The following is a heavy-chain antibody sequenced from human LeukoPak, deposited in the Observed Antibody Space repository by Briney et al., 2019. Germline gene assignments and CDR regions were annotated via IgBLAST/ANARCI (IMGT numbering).Heavy chain of an antibody. CDR3: ATALIDSGDYYYYYGMDV. V-gene: IGHV1-8*01. D-gene: IGHD1-26*01. Sequence: ASVKVSCKASGYTFTSYDINWVRQATGQGLEWMGWMNPNSGNTGYAQKFQGRVTMTEDTSTDTAYMELSSLRSEDTAVYYCATALIDSGDYYYYYGMDVWGQGTTVTVSS. J-gene: IGHJ6*02. CDR1: GYTFTSYD. CDR2: MNPNSGNT.